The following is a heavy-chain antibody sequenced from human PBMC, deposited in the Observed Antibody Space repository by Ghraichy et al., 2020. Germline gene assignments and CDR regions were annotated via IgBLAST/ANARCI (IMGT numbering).Heavy chain of an antibody. V-gene: IGHV3-53*01. J-gene: IGHJ5*02. Sequence: LSLTCAASGFTVSSNYMSWVRQAPGKGLEWVSVIYSGGSTYYADSVKGRFTISRDNSKNTLYLQMNSLRAEDTAVYYCASLSATVMGFDPWGQGTLVTVSS. CDR3: ASLSATVMGFDP. D-gene: IGHD4-17*01. CDR1: GFTVSSNY. CDR2: IYSGGST.